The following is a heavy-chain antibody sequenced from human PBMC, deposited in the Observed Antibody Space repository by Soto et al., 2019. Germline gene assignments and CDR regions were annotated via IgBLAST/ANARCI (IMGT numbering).Heavy chain of an antibody. D-gene: IGHD1-20*01. CDR3: AREFLGYNWNDNY. V-gene: IGHV3-21*01. J-gene: IGHJ4*02. CDR1: GFTFSSYS. Sequence: GVSLRLSCAASGFTFSSYSMNWVRQAPGKGLEWVSSISSSSSYIYYADSVKGRFTISRDNAKNSLYLQMNSLRAEDTAVYYCAREFLGYNWNDNYWGQGTLVTVSS. CDR2: ISSSSSYI.